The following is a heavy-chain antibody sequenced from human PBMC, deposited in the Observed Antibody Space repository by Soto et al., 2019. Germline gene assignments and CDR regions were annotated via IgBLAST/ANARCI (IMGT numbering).Heavy chain of an antibody. CDR3: ATHSWDP. V-gene: IGHV3-23*01. Sequence: EVQLSEAGGGLVQPGGSLRLSCAASGLTFSRADLRWVRQDPEKGLEWVSAIIGSGGDIHYADSVKGRFTVSRDNPKNTLFLQMSSLRVEDTAIYYCATHSWDPWGQGTLVTVSS. CDR2: IIGSGGDI. J-gene: IGHJ5*02. CDR1: GLTFSRAD.